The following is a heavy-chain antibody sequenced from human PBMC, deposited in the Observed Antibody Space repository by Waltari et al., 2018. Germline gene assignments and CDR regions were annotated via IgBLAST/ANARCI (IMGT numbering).Heavy chain of an antibody. CDR2: INSDGSDP. Sequence: EGQLVESGGGLVQPGGSLKLSCAASGFAFSSFWMHWVRQVPGQGRVWVSLINSDGSDPSYADSVRVRFTVSSANAKNMVYLQMKSLRAEDTAIYYCTRDSPSWIWGQGTMVSVSS. J-gene: IGHJ3*02. CDR3: TRDSPSWI. V-gene: IGHV3-74*01. CDR1: GFAFSSFW.